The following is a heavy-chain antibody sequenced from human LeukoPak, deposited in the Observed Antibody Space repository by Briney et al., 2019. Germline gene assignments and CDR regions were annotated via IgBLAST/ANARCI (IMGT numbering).Heavy chain of an antibody. Sequence: SETLSLTCTVSGGSINSYYWSWIRQPPGKGLEWIGYVYTSGSTNYNPSLKSRVTISVDMSKNQFSLKLNSVTAADTAVYYCARRRLTWFDPWGQGTLVTVSS. J-gene: IGHJ5*02. CDR2: VYTSGST. CDR1: GGSINSYY. D-gene: IGHD2-8*01. CDR3: ARRRLTWFDP. V-gene: IGHV4-4*09.